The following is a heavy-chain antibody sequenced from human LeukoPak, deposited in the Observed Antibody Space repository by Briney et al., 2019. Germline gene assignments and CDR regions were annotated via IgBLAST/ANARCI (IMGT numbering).Heavy chain of an antibody. CDR2: ISSSSSTI. V-gene: IGHV3-48*02. J-gene: IGHJ4*02. CDR1: GFTFSSYS. D-gene: IGHD6-19*01. CDR3: ARICSSGCRTPSGGY. Sequence: PGGSLRLSCAASGFTFSSYSMNWVRQAPGKGLEWVSYISSSSSTIYYADSAKGRFTISRDNAKNSLYLQMNSLRDEDTAVYYCARICSSGCRTPSGGYWGQGTLVTVSS.